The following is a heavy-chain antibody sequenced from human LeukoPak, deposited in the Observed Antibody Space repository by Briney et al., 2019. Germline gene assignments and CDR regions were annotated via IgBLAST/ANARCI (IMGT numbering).Heavy chain of an antibody. CDR2: ISGSGGST. D-gene: IGHD5-12*01. V-gene: IGHV3-23*01. CDR1: GFTFSSYA. Sequence: GGSLRLSCAASGFTFSSYAMSWVRQAPGKGLEWVSAISGSGGSTYYADSVKGRFTISRDNSKNTLYLQMNSLRAEDTAVYYCAKDAEVGGYSGYNWFDPWGQGALVTVSS. CDR3: AKDAEVGGYSGYNWFDP. J-gene: IGHJ5*02.